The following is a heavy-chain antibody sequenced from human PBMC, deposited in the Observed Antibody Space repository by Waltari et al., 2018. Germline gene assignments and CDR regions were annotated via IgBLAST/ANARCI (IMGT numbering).Heavy chain of an antibody. J-gene: IGHJ4*02. D-gene: IGHD3-10*01. Sequence: QVQLQESGPGLVKPSETLSLTCAVSGYSISSGFYWGWTRQPPGKGLEWIGSIYHSGSSYYNPSLKSRVTISVDTSKSRFSLKLNSVTAADTAMYYCARHPDYGSGKFDSWGQGTLVTVSS. CDR3: ARHPDYGSGKFDS. CDR1: GYSISSGFY. CDR2: IYHSGSS. V-gene: IGHV4-38-2*01.